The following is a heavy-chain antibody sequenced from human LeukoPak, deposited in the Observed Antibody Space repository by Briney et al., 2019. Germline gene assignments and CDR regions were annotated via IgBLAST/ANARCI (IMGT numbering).Heavy chain of an antibody. CDR3: ARGRRGVAASLYYYYYMDV. CDR1: GYTFTGYY. D-gene: IGHD2-15*01. V-gene: IGHV1-2*02. J-gene: IGHJ6*03. Sequence: ASVKVSCKASGYTFTGYYMHWVRQAPGQGLEWMGWINPNSGGTNYAQKFQGRVTMTRDTSISTAYMELSRLRSDDTAVYYCARGRRGVAASLYYYYYMDVWGKGTTVTVSS. CDR2: INPNSGGT.